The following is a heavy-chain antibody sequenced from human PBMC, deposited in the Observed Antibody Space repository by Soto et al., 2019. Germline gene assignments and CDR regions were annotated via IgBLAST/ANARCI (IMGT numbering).Heavy chain of an antibody. J-gene: IGHJ3*01. D-gene: IGHD3-3*01. CDR2: IIPIPDIT. CDR3: ARDRITTRGDAFDL. Sequence: QVQLVQSGAEVRKPGSSVKVSCKAPGGTFSRYIISWVRQAPGQGLEWMGRIIPIPDITNYAQKFQGRVTVTAVRSTSTAYMELTSLKSEDTALYYSARDRITTRGDAFDLWGQGTMVTVSS. V-gene: IGHV1-69*08. CDR1: GGTFSRYI.